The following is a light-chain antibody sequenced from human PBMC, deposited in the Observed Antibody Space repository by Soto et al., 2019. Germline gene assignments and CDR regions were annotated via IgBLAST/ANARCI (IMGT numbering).Light chain of an antibody. CDR1: QNIGSW. V-gene: IGKV1-5*03. CDR2: KAS. J-gene: IGKJ1*01. Sequence: DIQMTQSPSTLSASVGDRVTVTCRASQNIGSWVAWYQQKQGKAPNLLIYKASTLENGVPSRFSGTGSGTEFTLTISSLQPDDFAAYYCQQYSPYSARTFGQGTKVEVK. CDR3: QQYSPYSART.